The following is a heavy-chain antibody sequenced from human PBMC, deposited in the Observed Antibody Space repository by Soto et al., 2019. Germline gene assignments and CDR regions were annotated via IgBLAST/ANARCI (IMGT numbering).Heavy chain of an antibody. Sequence: SETLSLTCAVYGGSFSGYYWSWIRQPPGKGLEWIGEINHSGSTNYNPSLKSRVTISVDTSKNQFSLKLSSVTAADTAVYYCARGPYYYGSGSYLVDYWGQGTLVTVSS. CDR1: GGSFSGYY. J-gene: IGHJ4*02. D-gene: IGHD3-10*01. V-gene: IGHV4-34*01. CDR2: INHSGST. CDR3: ARGPYYYGSGSYLVDY.